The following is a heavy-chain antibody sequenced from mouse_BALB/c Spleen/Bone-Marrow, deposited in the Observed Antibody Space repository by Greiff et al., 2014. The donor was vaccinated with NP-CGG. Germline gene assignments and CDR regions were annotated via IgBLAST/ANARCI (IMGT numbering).Heavy chain of an antibody. CDR2: IYPGDGET. Sequence: SGAELVRPGSSVKISCKASGYPFSSYWMNWAKQRPGQGLEWIGQIYPGDGETNYNGKFKGNATLTADKSSSTAYMQLISLTSEDSAVYFCARKYGDYWGQGTTLTVSS. D-gene: IGHD2-10*02. J-gene: IGHJ2*01. CDR3: ARKYGDY. CDR1: GYPFSSYW. V-gene: IGHV1-80*01.